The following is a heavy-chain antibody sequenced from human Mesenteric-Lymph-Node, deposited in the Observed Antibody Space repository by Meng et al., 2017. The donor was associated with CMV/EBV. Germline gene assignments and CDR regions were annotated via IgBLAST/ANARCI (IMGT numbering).Heavy chain of an antibody. V-gene: IGHV2-5*02. Sequence: TSSGFPLSSGGVGVAWLRQPPGKALVWLALIYYDGDERYSPSLRSRLTITKNPAKTQVVLTITNMDPVDTATYYCAQGTGRLFDYWGQGTLVTVSS. J-gene: IGHJ4*02. CDR1: GFPLSSGGVG. D-gene: IGHD7-27*01. CDR3: AQGTGRLFDY. CDR2: IYYDGDE.